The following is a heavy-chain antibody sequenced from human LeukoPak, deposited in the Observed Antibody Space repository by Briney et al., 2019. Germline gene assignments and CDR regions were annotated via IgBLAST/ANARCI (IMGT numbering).Heavy chain of an antibody. CDR1: GYNFTIYG. D-gene: IGHD3-10*01. V-gene: IGHV1-18*04. Sequence: ASVKVFCKASGYNFTIYGISWVPQAPGQGLEGMGWIRAYNGNTNYTQKLQGRSTMTTDSSTSTAYMELRSLRSDDTAVYYCARTMVRGVITLWFDPWGQGTLVTVSS. J-gene: IGHJ5*02. CDR2: IRAYNGNT. CDR3: ARTMVRGVITLWFDP.